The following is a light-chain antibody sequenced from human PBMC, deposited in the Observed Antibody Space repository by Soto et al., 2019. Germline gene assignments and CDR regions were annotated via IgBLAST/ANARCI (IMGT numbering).Light chain of an antibody. CDR3: QSYDNSLSAFYV. V-gene: IGLV1-40*01. CDR1: SSNIGAGFD. Sequence: QSVLTQPPSVSGAPGQRVTISCTGSSSNIGAGFDVHWYQQLPATAPKLLIYGNTNRPSGVPDRFSGSKSGTSASLTITGLQAEDEADYYCQSYDNSLSAFYVFGTGTQLTVL. J-gene: IGLJ1*01. CDR2: GNT.